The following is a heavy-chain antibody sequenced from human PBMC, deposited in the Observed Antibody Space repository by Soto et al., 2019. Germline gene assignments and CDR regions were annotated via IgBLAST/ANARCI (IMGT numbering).Heavy chain of an antibody. J-gene: IGHJ5*02. V-gene: IGHV3-23*01. CDR2: ISGNGGGT. CDR3: AKDSLAAMPHNWFDP. CDR1: GFTFSSYA. Sequence: PGGSLRLSCAASGFTFSSYAMSWVRQAPGKGLEWVSAISGNGGGTYYADSVKGRFTISRDNSKNTLYLQMNSLRAEDTAVYYCAKDSLAAMPHNWFDPWGQGTLVTVSS. D-gene: IGHD2-2*01.